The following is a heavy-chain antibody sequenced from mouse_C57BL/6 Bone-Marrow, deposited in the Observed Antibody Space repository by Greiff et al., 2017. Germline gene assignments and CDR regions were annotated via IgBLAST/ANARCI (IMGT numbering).Heavy chain of an antibody. Sequence: VQLQQPGAELVRPGTSVKLSCKASGYTFTSYWMHWVKQRPGQGLEWIGVIDPSDSYTNYNQKFKGKATLTVDTSSSTAYMQLSSLTSEDSAVYYCARGKLWDYAMDYWGQGTSVTVSS. J-gene: IGHJ4*01. V-gene: IGHV1-59*01. CDR1: GYTFTSYW. CDR2: IDPSDSYT. CDR3: ARGKLWDYAMDY. D-gene: IGHD1-1*02.